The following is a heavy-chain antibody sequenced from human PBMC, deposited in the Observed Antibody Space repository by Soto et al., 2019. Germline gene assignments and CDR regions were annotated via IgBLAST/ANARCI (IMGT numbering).Heavy chain of an antibody. CDR1: GLNFGDLG. CDR2: ISYNGKNE. V-gene: IGHV3-30*18. CDR3: AKYRKYIDIIEMATTVTAV. D-gene: IGHD3-16*02. Sequence: PGRLLRHRNVVSGLNFGDLGVHWVRQTPGTGQEWVAVISYNGKNEHYADSQKGRFTIARDNSKNTVFLQMNSLTPEDTAVYYCAKYRKYIDIIEMATTVTAVRGQGSTDTVTS. J-gene: IGHJ6*02.